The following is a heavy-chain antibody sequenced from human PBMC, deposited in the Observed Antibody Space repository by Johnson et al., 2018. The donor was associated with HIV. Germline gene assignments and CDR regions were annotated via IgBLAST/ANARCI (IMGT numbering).Heavy chain of an antibody. D-gene: IGHD4-17*01. J-gene: IGHJ3*02. Sequence: VQLVESGGGLVKPGGSLRLSCAASGFTFSDYYMSWIRQAPGKGLEWVSVIFSGGSTHYADSVKGRFTISRDKSKNTLYLQMNSLRAEDTAVYYCARERIYGDDAFDIWGQGTMVTVSS. CDR1: GFTFSDYY. V-gene: IGHV3-66*01. CDR3: ARERIYGDDAFDI. CDR2: IFSGGST.